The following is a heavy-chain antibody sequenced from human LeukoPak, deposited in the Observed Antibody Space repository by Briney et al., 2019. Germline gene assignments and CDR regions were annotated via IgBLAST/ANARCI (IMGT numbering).Heavy chain of an antibody. Sequence: SETLSLTCTVSGGSISSSSYYWGWIRQPPGKGLEWIGSIYYSGRTYYNPPLKSRGTISVDTSKTQFSLKLSSVTAADTAVYYCASRRAIFGVVDYWGQGTLVTVSS. J-gene: IGHJ4*02. D-gene: IGHD3-3*01. V-gene: IGHV4-39*01. CDR3: ASRRAIFGVVDY. CDR1: GGSISSSSYY. CDR2: IYYSGRT.